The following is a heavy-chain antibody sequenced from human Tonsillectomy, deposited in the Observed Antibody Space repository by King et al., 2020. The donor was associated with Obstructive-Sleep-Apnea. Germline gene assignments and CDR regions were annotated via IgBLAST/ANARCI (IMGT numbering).Heavy chain of an antibody. CDR3: TTPPYDYVWGSYRRMYYFDY. V-gene: IGHV3-15*01. J-gene: IGHJ4*02. Sequence: VQLVESGGGLVKPGGSLRLSCAASGFTFSNAWMSWVRQAPGKWLEWVVRIKSKTDGGTTDYAAPVKGRFTISRDDSKNTLYLQMNSLKTEDTAVYYFTTPPYDYVWGSYRRMYYFDYWGQGTLVTVSS. CDR1: GFTFSNAW. CDR2: IKSKTDGGTT. D-gene: IGHD3-16*02.